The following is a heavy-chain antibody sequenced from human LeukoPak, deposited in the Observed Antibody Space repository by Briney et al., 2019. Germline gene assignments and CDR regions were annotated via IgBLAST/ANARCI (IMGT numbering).Heavy chain of an antibody. CDR2: IWYDGSNK. J-gene: IGHJ4*02. CDR1: GITFSRHG. D-gene: IGHD3-16*01. V-gene: IGHV3-33*01. Sequence: GRSLTLSCAASGITFSRHGMHWVRQAPGQGLEWVAGIWYDGSNKDYADSMKGRFTISRDNSKTTLFLQMNSLRAEDTAVYYCARLLGATYNGYFDHWGQGTLVTVSS. CDR3: ARLLGATYNGYFDH.